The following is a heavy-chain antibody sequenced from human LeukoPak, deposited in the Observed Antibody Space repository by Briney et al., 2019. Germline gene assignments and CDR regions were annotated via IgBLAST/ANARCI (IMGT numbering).Heavy chain of an antibody. CDR1: GSSINTNSY. J-gene: IGHJ3*02. CDR3: ARWLGKGFDM. D-gene: IGHD3-22*01. V-gene: IGHV4-38-2*01. CDR2: SHHGGNT. Sequence: SYTLSLTCSVSGSSINTNSYWAWIRQTPGTGLEWIGSSHHGGNTYYHPSLKSRVTISIDMSKNQFSLELYSVTAADTAVYYCARWLGKGFDMWGQGTVVTVSS.